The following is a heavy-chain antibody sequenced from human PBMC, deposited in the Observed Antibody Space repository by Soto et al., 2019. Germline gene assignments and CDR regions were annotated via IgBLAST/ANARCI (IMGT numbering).Heavy chain of an antibody. D-gene: IGHD6-19*01. V-gene: IGHV3-33*01. CDR2: IWYDGSNK. J-gene: IGHJ4*02. Sequence: PGGSLRLSCAASGFTFSSYGMHWVRQAPGKGLEWVAVIWYDGSNKYYADSVKGRFTISRDNSKNTLYLQMNSLRAEDTAVYYCARVHKAYSSGWFPSQAFDYWGRGTLVTVSS. CDR3: ARVHKAYSSGWFPSQAFDY. CDR1: GFTFSSYG.